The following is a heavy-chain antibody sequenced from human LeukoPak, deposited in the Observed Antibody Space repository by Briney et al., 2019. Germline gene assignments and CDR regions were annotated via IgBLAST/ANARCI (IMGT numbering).Heavy chain of an antibody. V-gene: IGHV4-39*07. CDR1: GGSISSSSYY. CDR3: ARASLNIVGATNFDY. Sequence: SETLSLTCTVSGGSISSSSYYWGWIRQPPGKGLEWIGSIYYSGSTYYNPSLKSRVSISVDTSKNQFSLKLSSVTAADTAVYYCARASLNIVGATNFDYWGQGTLVAVPS. CDR2: IYYSGST. J-gene: IGHJ4*02. D-gene: IGHD1-26*01.